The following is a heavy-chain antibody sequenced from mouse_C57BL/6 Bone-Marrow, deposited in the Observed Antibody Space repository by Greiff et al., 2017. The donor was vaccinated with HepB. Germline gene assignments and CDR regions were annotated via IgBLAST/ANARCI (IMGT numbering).Heavy chain of an antibody. V-gene: IGHV1-15*01. Sequence: VQLQQSGAELVRPGASVTLSCKASGYTFTDYEMHWVKQTPVHGLEWIGAIDPETGGTAYNQKFKGKAILTADKSSSTAYMELRSLTSEDSAVYYCTRDRAYYYYGPYFDYWGQGTTLTVSS. CDR3: TRDRAYYYYGPYFDY. D-gene: IGHD1-1*01. J-gene: IGHJ2*01. CDR1: GYTFTDYE. CDR2: IDPETGGT.